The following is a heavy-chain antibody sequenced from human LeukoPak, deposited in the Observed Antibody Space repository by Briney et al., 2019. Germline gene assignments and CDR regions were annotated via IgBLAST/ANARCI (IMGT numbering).Heavy chain of an antibody. J-gene: IGHJ4*02. CDR2: ISSSGSTI. CDR1: GFTFSSYE. Sequence: GGSLRLSCAASGFTFSSYEMNWVRQAPGKGLEWVSYISSSGSTIYYADSVKGRFTISRDNAKNSLYLQMNSLRAEDTAVYYCARALGRGVIFDYWGQGTLVTVSS. V-gene: IGHV3-48*03. CDR3: ARALGRGVIFDY. D-gene: IGHD3-10*01.